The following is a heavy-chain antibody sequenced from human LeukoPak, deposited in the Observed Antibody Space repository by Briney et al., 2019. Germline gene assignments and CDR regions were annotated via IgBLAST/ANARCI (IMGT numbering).Heavy chain of an antibody. V-gene: IGHV4-34*01. CDR3: ARESQYGDPVP. D-gene: IGHD4-17*01. CDR1: GGSFSGYY. CDR2: INHSGST. Sequence: SETLSLTCAVYGGSFSGYYWSWIRQPPGKGLEWIGEINHSGSTNYNPSLKSRVTISVDTSKNQFSLKLSSVTAADTAVYYCARESQYGDPVPWGQGTLVTVSS. J-gene: IGHJ5*02.